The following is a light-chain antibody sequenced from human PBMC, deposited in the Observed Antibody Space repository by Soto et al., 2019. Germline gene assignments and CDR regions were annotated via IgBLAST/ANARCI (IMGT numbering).Light chain of an antibody. CDR2: AAS. V-gene: IGKV1-39*01. Sequence: DIQMTPSPSSLSASVGDRVTITCRASQSISSYLNWYQQKPGKAPKLLIYAASSLQSGVPSRFSGSGYGTEFTLTISSLQPEDCATYYCQQSYSTPPAFGQGTKLAIK. CDR3: QQSYSTPPA. CDR1: QSISSY. J-gene: IGKJ2*01.